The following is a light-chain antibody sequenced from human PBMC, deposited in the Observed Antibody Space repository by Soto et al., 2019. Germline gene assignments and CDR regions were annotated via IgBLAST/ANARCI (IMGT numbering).Light chain of an antibody. CDR2: DVS. Sequence: EIVLTQSPATLSLSPGERATLSCRASQSISSHLAWYQQKPGQAPMLLMYDVSNRATDIPARFSGSGSGTDFTLTISSLEPEDFAVYYCQQRPNWPLTFGGGTKVEIK. V-gene: IGKV3-11*01. J-gene: IGKJ4*01. CDR3: QQRPNWPLT. CDR1: QSISSH.